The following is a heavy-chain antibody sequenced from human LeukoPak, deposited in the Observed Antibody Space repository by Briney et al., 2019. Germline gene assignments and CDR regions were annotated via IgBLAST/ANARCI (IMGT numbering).Heavy chain of an antibody. CDR2: IYYSGNT. V-gene: IGHV4-39*01. Sequence: PSETLSLTCAVSGGSISTSNSYWGWIRRPPGKGLEWVGSIYYSGNTYYNPSLKSRVTISVDTSKNQFSLILTSVTAADTAVYYCARQTGAGLFILPGGQGTLVTVSS. D-gene: IGHD3-3*01. CDR3: ARQTGAGLFILP. CDR1: GGSISTSNSY. J-gene: IGHJ4*02.